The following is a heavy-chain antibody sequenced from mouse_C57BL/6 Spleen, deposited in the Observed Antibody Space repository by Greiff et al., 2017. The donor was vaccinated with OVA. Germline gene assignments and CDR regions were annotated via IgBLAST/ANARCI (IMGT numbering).Heavy chain of an antibody. CDR1: GYTFTSSD. CDR3: ARRYYDSSVYYFDY. Sequence: VQLQQSGPELVKPGASVKLSCKASGYTFTSSDINWVKQRPGQGLEWIGWIYPRDGSTKYNEKFKGQATLTVDKSSSTAYMALHSLPSEDSAVYVLARRYYDSSVYYFDYWGQGTTLTVSS. V-gene: IGHV1-85*01. J-gene: IGHJ2*01. CDR2: IYPRDGST. D-gene: IGHD1-1*01.